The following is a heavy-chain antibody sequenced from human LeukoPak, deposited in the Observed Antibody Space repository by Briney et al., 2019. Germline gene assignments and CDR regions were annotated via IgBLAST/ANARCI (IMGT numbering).Heavy chain of an antibody. CDR1: GGSISSSSYY. V-gene: IGHV4-39*07. Sequence: SETLSLTCAVSGGSISSSSYYWGWIRQPPGKGLEWIGSIYYSGSTYYNPSLKSRVTISVDTSKNQFSLKLSSVTAADTAVYYCALSPQSYSSSWLWGQGTLVTVSS. D-gene: IGHD6-13*01. CDR2: IYYSGST. J-gene: IGHJ4*02. CDR3: ALSPQSYSSSWL.